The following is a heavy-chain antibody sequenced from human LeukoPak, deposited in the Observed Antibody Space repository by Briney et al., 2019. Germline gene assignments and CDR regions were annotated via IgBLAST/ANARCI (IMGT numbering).Heavy chain of an antibody. CDR3: ARNSGHVHDAFDI. Sequence: SVKVSCKASGGTFSSYAISWVRQAPGQGLEWMGGIIPIFGTANYAQKFQGRVTITADESTSTAYMELSSLRSEDTAVYYCARNSGHVHDAFDIWGQGTMVTVSS. CDR2: IIPIFGTA. J-gene: IGHJ3*02. D-gene: IGHD5-12*01. V-gene: IGHV1-69*13. CDR1: GGTFSSYA.